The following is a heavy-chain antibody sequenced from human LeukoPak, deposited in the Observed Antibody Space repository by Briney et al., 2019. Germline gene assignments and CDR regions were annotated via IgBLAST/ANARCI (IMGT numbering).Heavy chain of an antibody. CDR2: IKQDGSEK. D-gene: IGHD3-9*01. CDR1: GFTFSSYW. J-gene: IGHJ3*02. CDR3: ARDLLYYDILTGYYKGPDAFDI. Sequence: GGSLRLSCAASGFTFSSYWMSWVRQAPGKGLEWVANIKQDGSEKYYVDSVKGRFTISRDNAKNSLYLQMNSLRAEDTAVHYCARDLLYYDILTGYYKGPDAFDIWGQGTMVTVSS. V-gene: IGHV3-7*01.